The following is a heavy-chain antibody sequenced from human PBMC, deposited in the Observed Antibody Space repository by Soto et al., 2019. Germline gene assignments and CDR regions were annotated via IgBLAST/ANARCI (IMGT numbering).Heavy chain of an antibody. D-gene: IGHD5-18*01. CDR2: IYYSGST. Sequence: QLQLQESGPGLVKPSETLSRTCTVSGGSISSSSYYWGWIRQPPGKGLEWIGSIYYSGSTYYNPSLKSRVTISVDTSKNQFSLKLSSVTAADTAVYYCARQYVDTAIVDAFDIWGQGTMVTVSS. J-gene: IGHJ3*02. CDR1: GGSISSSSYY. CDR3: ARQYVDTAIVDAFDI. V-gene: IGHV4-39*01.